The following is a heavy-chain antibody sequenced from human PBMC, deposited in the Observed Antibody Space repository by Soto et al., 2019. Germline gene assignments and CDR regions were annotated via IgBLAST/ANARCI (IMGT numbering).Heavy chain of an antibody. J-gene: IGHJ4*02. CDR2: ISSSSSYI. CDR1: GFTFSSYS. CDR3: ARGPRDGYNYPGYYFDY. Sequence: PGGSLRLSCAASGFTFSSYSMNWVRQAPGKGLEWVSSISSSSSYIYYADSVKGRFTISRDNAKNSLYLQMNSLRAEDTAVYYCARGPRDGYNYPGYYFDYWGQGTLVTVS. D-gene: IGHD5-12*01. V-gene: IGHV3-21*01.